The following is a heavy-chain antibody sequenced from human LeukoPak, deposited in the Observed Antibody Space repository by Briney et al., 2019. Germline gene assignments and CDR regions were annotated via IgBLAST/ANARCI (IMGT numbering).Heavy chain of an antibody. J-gene: IGHJ6*03. CDR1: GGSIRSTSYY. Sequence: SETLSLTCTVSGGSIRSTSYYWGWLRQPPGKGLEWIGSIYYSGSTYYNPSLKSRVTISVDTSKNQFSLKLSSVTAADTAVYYCGRLFYGFWSGHYYYYMDVWGKGTTVTVSS. D-gene: IGHD3-3*01. CDR2: IYYSGST. V-gene: IGHV4-39*01. CDR3: GRLFYGFWSGHYYYYMDV.